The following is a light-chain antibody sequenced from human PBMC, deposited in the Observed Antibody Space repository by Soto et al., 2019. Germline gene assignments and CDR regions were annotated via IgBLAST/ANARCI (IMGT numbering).Light chain of an antibody. CDR1: QSLVHSDGIAY. CDR3: MQGTHWPIT. J-gene: IGKJ5*01. Sequence: DVVMTQSPLFLSVTLGQPASISCRSSQSLVHSDGIAYFSWFQQRPGRSPRRLIYKVSNRDSGVPARFSGSGSGTDFALKISRVEAEDVGVYYCMQGTHWPITFGQGTRLEIK. CDR2: KVS. V-gene: IGKV2-30*02.